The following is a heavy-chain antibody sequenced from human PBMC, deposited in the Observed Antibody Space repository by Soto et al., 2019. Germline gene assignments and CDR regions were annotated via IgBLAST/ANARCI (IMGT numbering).Heavy chain of an antibody. V-gene: IGHV3-30-3*01. CDR3: VLSSSGDYYYGMDV. D-gene: IGHD6-6*01. Sequence: GGSLRLSCAASGFTFSSYAMHWVRQAPGKGLEWVAVISYDGSNKYYADSVKGRFTISRDNSKNTLYLQMNSLRAEDTAVYYCVLSSSGDYYYGMDVWGQGTTVTVSS. CDR2: ISYDGSNK. CDR1: GFTFSSYA. J-gene: IGHJ6*02.